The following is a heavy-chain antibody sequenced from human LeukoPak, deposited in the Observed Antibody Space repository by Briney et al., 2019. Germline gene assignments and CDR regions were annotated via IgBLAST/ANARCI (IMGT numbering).Heavy chain of an antibody. D-gene: IGHD6-13*01. CDR3: ARGGIAGHFDY. V-gene: IGHV1-18*04. J-gene: IGHJ4*02. CDR2: ISAYNGNT. Sequence: ASLKVSCKASGYTFTSYAISWVRQAPGQGLEWMGWISAYNGNTYYAQKFQGRVTMTTDTSSNTGYMELRSLGSDDTAVYYCARGGIAGHFDYWGQGTLVSVSS. CDR1: GYTFTSYA.